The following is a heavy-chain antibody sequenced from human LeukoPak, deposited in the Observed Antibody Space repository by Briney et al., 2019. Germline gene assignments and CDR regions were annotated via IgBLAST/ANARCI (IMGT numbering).Heavy chain of an antibody. V-gene: IGHV4-59*01. J-gene: IGHJ6*02. CDR3: ARLKNGVLWG. CDR1: GGSISNYY. D-gene: IGHD3-10*01. Sequence: SETLSLTCTVSGGSISNYYWSWIRQPPGKGLEWIGYIYYSGSTSYNPSLKSRVTISVDTSKNQFSLRLSSVTAADTAVYYCARLKNGVLWGWGQGTTVTVSS. CDR2: IYYSGST.